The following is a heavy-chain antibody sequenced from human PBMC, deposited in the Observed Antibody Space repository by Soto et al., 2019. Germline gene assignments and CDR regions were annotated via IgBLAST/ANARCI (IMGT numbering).Heavy chain of an antibody. J-gene: IGHJ5*02. Sequence: PGGSLRLCCAASGFTVSSNYMSWVRQAPGKGLEWVSVIYSGGTTYYADSVKDRFTISRDNSKNTLYLQMNSLRAEDTAVYYCARNGDSSDYRGWFDPWGQGTLVTVSS. D-gene: IGHD3-22*01. CDR3: ARNGDSSDYRGWFDP. CDR1: GFTVSSNY. V-gene: IGHV3-66*01. CDR2: IYSGGTT.